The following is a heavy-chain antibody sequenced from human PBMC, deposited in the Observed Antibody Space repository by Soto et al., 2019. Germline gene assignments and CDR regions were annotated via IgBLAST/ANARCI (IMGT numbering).Heavy chain of an antibody. Sequence: QVQLVQSGAGVKKPESSVKVSCKAPGGTFSTYAISWVRQAPGQGLEWVGGIIPMFGTANYAQRFQDRVTITADESTNTVYMELSSLRSEDTAVYFCASGIQLWLRRINNGYSGWGQGTLVTVSS. CDR2: IIPMFGTA. CDR3: ASGIQLWLRRINNGYSG. D-gene: IGHD5-18*01. CDR1: GGTFSTYA. J-gene: IGHJ4*02. V-gene: IGHV1-69*12.